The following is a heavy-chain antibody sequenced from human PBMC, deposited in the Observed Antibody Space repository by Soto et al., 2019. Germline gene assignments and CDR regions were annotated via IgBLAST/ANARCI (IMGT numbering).Heavy chain of an antibody. CDR2: IYWNDDK. D-gene: IGHD5-18*01. CDR3: AHRRSGYSYDSYNWFDP. J-gene: IGHJ5*02. Sequence: SGPTLVNPTQTLTLTGTFSGFSLSTSGVGVGWIRQPPGKALEWLALIYWNDDKRYSPSLKSRLTITKDTSKNQVVLTMTNMDPVDTATYYCAHRRSGYSYDSYNWFDPWGQGTLVTVSS. CDR1: GFSLSTSGVG. V-gene: IGHV2-5*01.